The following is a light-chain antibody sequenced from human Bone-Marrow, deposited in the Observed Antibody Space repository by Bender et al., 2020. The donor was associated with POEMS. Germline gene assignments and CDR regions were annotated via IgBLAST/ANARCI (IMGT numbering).Light chain of an antibody. CDR1: SSDVGNYNL. Sequence: QSALTQPASVSGSPGQSITISCTGTSSDVGNYNLVSWYQQHPGKAPKLMIYEVSKRPSGVSNRFSGSKSGNTASLTISWLQAEDEADYYCCSYAGGGVWVFGGGTKLTVL. V-gene: IGLV2-23*02. J-gene: IGLJ3*02. CDR2: EVS. CDR3: CSYAGGGVWV.